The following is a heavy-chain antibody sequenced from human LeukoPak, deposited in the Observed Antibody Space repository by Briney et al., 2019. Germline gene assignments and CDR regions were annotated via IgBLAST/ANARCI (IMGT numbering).Heavy chain of an antibody. Sequence: SETLSLTCIVSGGSISTYYWSWIRQPPGKGLECIGEIDHSGSTNYNPSLKSRVTIFVNTSKNQFSLNLTSVSAADTAVYYCARRLYYYYGMDVWGPGTTVTVSS. CDR1: GGSISTYY. CDR3: ARRLYYYYGMDV. CDR2: IDHSGST. J-gene: IGHJ6*02. V-gene: IGHV4-34*01.